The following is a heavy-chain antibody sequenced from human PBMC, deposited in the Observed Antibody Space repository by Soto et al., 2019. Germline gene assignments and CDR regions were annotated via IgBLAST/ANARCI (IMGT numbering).Heavy chain of an antibody. D-gene: IGHD6-13*01. Sequence: QVQLVQSGAEVKKPGSSVKVSCKASGGPFSTYIINWVRQAPGRGPEWMGRIIPILVMVNYAPNFQGRVTINTDKSTSPAYMELSSLRSEDTAVYYCARDGAAAGAGMYSYYGMDVWGQGTTVTVSS. CDR3: ARDGAAAGAGMYSYYGMDV. V-gene: IGHV1-69*08. CDR2: IIPILVMV. CDR1: GGPFSTYI. J-gene: IGHJ6*02.